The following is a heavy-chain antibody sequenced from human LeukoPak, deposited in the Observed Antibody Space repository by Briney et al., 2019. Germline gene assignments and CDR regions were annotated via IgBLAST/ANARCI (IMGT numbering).Heavy chain of an antibody. CDR2: INPRGTAT. V-gene: IGHV1-46*01. J-gene: IGHJ4*02. CDR3: ARTGVAALGY. D-gene: IGHD6-19*01. CDR1: GYSFTSHY. Sequence: ASVRVSCKASGYSFTSHYMHWVRQAPGQGLEWMGLINPRGTATRYAESFQGRLTLTRDLSTSTDYMELSSLRSDNTAVYYCARTGVAALGYWGQGTLVTVSS.